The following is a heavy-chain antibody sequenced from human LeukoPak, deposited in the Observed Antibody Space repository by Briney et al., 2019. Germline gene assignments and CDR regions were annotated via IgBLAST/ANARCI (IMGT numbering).Heavy chain of an antibody. Sequence: PSETLSLTCAVSGGSISSNSYYWGWIRQPPGKGLEWIGSIYYTGSTYYNPSLKSRVTISVDTSKNQFSLKLSSVTAADTAVYYCARTRYYYNSRSYGAPYYFDYWGQGTLVTVSS. J-gene: IGHJ4*02. CDR1: GGSISSNSYY. D-gene: IGHD3-10*01. CDR2: IYYTGST. V-gene: IGHV4-39*01. CDR3: ARTRYYYNSRSYGAPYYFDY.